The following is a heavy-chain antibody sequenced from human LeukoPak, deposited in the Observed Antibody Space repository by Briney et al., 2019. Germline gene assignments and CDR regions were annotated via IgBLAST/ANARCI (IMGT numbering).Heavy chain of an antibody. J-gene: IGHJ3*02. Sequence: GGSLRLSCAASGFSFSNYSMNWVRQPPGKGLEWVSYISSSSSIIYYAVFVKGRFTISRDNGKNSLSLQMNSLRAEDTAVYYCARDVMYSGAFDIWGQGTMVTVSS. CDR3: ARDVMYSGAFDI. D-gene: IGHD1-26*01. V-gene: IGHV3-48*01. CDR1: GFSFSNYS. CDR2: ISSSSSII.